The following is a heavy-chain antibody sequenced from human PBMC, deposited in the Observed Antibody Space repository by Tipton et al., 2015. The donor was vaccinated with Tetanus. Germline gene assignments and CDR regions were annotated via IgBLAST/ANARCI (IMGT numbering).Heavy chain of an antibody. D-gene: IGHD1-26*01. CDR2: FFYSGST. V-gene: IGHV4-61*01. Sequence: TLSLTCTVSGGSVSSGSYYWSWIRQPPGKGLEWIGYFFYSGSTNYNPSLKRPVSMAVCTSKNQFSLQLRSVTAADTAVYYCARGAGYHYYYHMYAWGSGTTVSVSS. CDR1: GGSVSSGSYY. J-gene: IGHJ6*04. CDR3: ARGAGYHYYYHMYA.